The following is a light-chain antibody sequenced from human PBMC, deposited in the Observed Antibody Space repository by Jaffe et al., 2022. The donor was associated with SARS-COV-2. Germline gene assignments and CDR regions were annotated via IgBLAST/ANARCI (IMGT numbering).Light chain of an antibody. V-gene: IGLV1-44*01. Sequence: QSVLTQPPSASGTPGQRVTISCSGSSSNIGSNTINWYQQLPGTAPKLLIYTNNRRPSGVPDRFSGSKSGASASLAISWLQSEDEADYYCAAWDDSLNGPVFGGGTKLTVL. CDR2: TNN. J-gene: IGLJ3*02. CDR3: AAWDDSLNGPV. CDR1: SSNIGSNT.